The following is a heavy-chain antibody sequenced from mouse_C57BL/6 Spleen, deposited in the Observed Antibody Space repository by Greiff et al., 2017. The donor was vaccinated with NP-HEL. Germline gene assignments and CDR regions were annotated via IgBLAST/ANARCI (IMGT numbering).Heavy chain of an antibody. CDR3: AREDYGSSMDY. CDR2: IDPSDSET. J-gene: IGHJ4*01. V-gene: IGHV1-52*01. CDR1: GYTFTSYW. D-gene: IGHD1-1*01. Sequence: QVQLQQPGAELVRPGSSVKLSCKASGYTFTSYWMHWVKQRPIQGLEWIGNIDPSDSETHYNQKFKDKATLTVDKSSSPAYMQRSSLTSEDSAVYYCAREDYGSSMDYWGQGTSVTVSS.